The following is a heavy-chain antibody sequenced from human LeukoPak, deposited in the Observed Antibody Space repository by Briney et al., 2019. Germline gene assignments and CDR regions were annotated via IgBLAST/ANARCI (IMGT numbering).Heavy chain of an antibody. Sequence: GGSLRLSCAASGFSFSDKAMHWVRQAPGKGLEWVAIISYDGSNTYYADSVKGRFTISRDSSKNTLYLQMNSLRAEDTAVYYCANENYYGSGSYADHWGQGTLVTVSS. CDR3: ANENYYGSGSYADH. CDR2: ISYDGSNT. J-gene: IGHJ4*02. CDR1: GFSFSDKA. D-gene: IGHD3-10*01. V-gene: IGHV3-30*18.